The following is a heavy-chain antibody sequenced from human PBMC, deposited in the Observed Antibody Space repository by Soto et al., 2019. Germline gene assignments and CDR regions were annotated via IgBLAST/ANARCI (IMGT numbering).Heavy chain of an antibody. Sequence: ASVKVSCKASGYTFTSYDINWVRQATGQGLEWMGWMNPNSGNTGHAQKFQGRVTMTRNTSISTAYMELSSLRSEDTAVYYCARGQTIAVAGRFVYDYWGQGTLVTVSS. J-gene: IGHJ4*02. CDR1: GYTFTSYD. D-gene: IGHD6-19*01. V-gene: IGHV1-8*01. CDR3: ARGQTIAVAGRFVYDY. CDR2: MNPNSGNT.